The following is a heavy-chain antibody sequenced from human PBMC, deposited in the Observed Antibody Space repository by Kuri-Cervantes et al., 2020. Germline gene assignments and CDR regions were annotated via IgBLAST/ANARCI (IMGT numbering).Heavy chain of an antibody. D-gene: IGHD1-26*01. CDR1: GFTFSSYG. Sequence: GESLKISCAASGFTFSSYGMHWVRQAPGKGLEWVAVIWYDGSNKYYADSVKGRFTISRDNSKNTLYLQMNSLRAEDTAVYYCANMGGTSGSRYYYYGMDVWGQGTTVTVSS. CDR2: IWYDGSNK. J-gene: IGHJ6*02. CDR3: ANMGGTSGSRYYYYGMDV. V-gene: IGHV3-30*02.